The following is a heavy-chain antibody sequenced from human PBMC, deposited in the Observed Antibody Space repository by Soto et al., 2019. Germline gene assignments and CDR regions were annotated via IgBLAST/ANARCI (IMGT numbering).Heavy chain of an antibody. V-gene: IGHV4-4*02. J-gene: IGHJ4*02. CDR3: ARYSSEYYFDY. D-gene: IGHD6-25*01. CDR2: ISHSGGT. CDR1: GGSIGSSNW. Sequence: PSETLSLTCAVSGGSIGSSNWWSWVRQPPGKGLEWIGEISHSGGTNYNPSLKSRVTISLDKSRNQFSLKLSSVTAADTAVYFCARYSSEYYFDYWGQGTLVTVS.